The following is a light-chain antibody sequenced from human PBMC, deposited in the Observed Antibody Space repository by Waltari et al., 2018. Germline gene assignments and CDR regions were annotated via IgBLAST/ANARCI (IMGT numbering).Light chain of an antibody. V-gene: IGKV2-28*01. J-gene: IGKJ3*01. CDR3: MQGPQRGT. CDR2: LGS. Sequence: DIVMTQSPLSLPVTPGEPASISCRSSQSLLYSNGYNYLDWYLQKPGQSPQLLIYLGSNRASGVPDRFSGSGSGTDFTLKISRVEAEDVGVYYCMQGPQRGTFGPGTKVDIK. CDR1: QSLLYSNGYNY.